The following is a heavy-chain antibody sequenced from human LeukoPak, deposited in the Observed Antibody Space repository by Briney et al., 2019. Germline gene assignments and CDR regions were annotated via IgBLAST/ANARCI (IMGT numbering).Heavy chain of an antibody. V-gene: IGHV3-23*01. CDR2: ISGSGGST. J-gene: IGHJ4*01. Sequence: GGSLRLSCAASGFTFNGYVMNWVRQAPGKGLEWVSFISGSGGSTDYADSVKGRFTISRDNSKNTLYLQMNSLRAEDTALYYCAFQNTGHYFPFDYWGHGTLVTVSS. CDR1: GFTFNGYV. D-gene: IGHD1-1*01. CDR3: AFQNTGHYFPFDY.